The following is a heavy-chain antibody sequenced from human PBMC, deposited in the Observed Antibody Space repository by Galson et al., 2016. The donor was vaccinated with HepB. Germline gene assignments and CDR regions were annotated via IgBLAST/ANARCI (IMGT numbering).Heavy chain of an antibody. CDR3: ITARYYDILTGFETDV. Sequence: PVKGRFTISRDDSKNTLYLQMNSLKTEDTAVYYCITARYYDILTGFETDVWGQGTTVTVSS. D-gene: IGHD3-9*01. V-gene: IGHV3-15*01. J-gene: IGHJ6*02.